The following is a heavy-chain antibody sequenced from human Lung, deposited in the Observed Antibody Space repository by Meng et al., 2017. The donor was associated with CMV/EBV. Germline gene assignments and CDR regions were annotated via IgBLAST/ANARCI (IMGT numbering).Heavy chain of an antibody. V-gene: IGHV4-59*01. J-gene: IGHJ6*02. CDR3: ARATGGNGLVAYYCYGLDV. D-gene: IGHD5-12*01. Sequence: SETLSLXCAVSGGSISGYYWSWIRQPPGKGLEWIGYIYYTGSTNYNPSLKSRVTISLDTSKNQFSLKLRSVTAADTAVYYCARATGGNGLVAYYCYGLDVWGQGNXVNGAS. CDR2: IYYTGST. CDR1: GGSISGYY.